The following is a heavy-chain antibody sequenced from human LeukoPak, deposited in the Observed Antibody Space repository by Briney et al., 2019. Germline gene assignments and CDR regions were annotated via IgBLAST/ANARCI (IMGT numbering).Heavy chain of an antibody. J-gene: IGHJ4*02. V-gene: IGHV4-34*01. D-gene: IGHD2-2*02. CDR2: INHSGST. CDR3: ARPRGYCSSTSCYRRAYYFDY. CDR1: GGSFSGYY. Sequence: SETLSLTCAVYGGSFSGYYWSWIRQPPGKGLEWIGEINHSGSTNYNPSLKSRVTISVDTSKNQFSLKLSSVTAADTAVYYCARPRGYCSSTSCYRRAYYFDYWGQGTLVTVSS.